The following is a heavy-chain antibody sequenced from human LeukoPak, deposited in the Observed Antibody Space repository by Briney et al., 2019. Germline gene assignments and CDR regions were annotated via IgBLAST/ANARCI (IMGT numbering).Heavy chain of an antibody. Sequence: PSETLSLTCAVSGGSISSGGYSWSWIRQPPGKGLEWIGYIYHSGSTYYNPSLKSRATISVDRSKNQFSLKLSSVTAADTAVYYCARVLNYYDSSGYYEGGAFDIWGQGTMVTVSS. J-gene: IGHJ3*02. V-gene: IGHV4-30-2*01. CDR2: IYHSGST. D-gene: IGHD3-22*01. CDR1: GGSISSGGYS. CDR3: ARVLNYYDSSGYYEGGAFDI.